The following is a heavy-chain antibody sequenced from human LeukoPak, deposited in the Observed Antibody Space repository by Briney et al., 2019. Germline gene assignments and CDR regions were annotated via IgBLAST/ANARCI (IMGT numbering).Heavy chain of an antibody. J-gene: IGHJ1*01. CDR1: GFTFSSYG. Sequence: PGGSLRLSCAASGFTFSSYGMHWVRQAPGKGREGVAVISYDGSNKYYTDSVKVRFTISRDKSKNTLYLQMKSLRAEDAAVYYCGNRAPAARYFPHWGEGTMLTVFS. D-gene: IGHD2-2*01. V-gene: IGHV3-33*05. CDR2: ISYDGSNK. CDR3: GNRAPAARYFPH.